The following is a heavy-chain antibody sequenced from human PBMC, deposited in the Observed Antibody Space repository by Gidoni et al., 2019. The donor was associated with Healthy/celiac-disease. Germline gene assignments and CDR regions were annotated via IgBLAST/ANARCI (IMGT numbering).Heavy chain of an antibody. CDR3: ARGGGTIFGVAVDAFDI. J-gene: IGHJ3*02. CDR2: INHSGST. D-gene: IGHD3-3*01. CDR1: GGSFRGYY. V-gene: IGHV4-34*01. Sequence: QVQLQQWGAGLLKPSETLSLTCAVYGGSFRGYYWSWIRQPPGKGLEWIGEINHSGSTNYNPSLKSRVTISVDTSKNQFSLKLSSVTAADTAVYYCARGGGTIFGVAVDAFDIWGQGTMVTVSS.